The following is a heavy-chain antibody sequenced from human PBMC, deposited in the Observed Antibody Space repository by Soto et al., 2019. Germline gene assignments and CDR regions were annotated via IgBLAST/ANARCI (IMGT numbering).Heavy chain of an antibody. Sequence: ASVKVSCKASGYTFTGYYMHWVRQAPGQGLEWMGWINPNSGGTNYAQKFQGWVTMTRDTSISTAYMELSRLRSDDTAVYYCCVSQVPTSFDYWGQGALVTVSS. D-gene: IGHD3-10*01. CDR3: CVSQVPTSFDY. CDR2: INPNSGGT. V-gene: IGHV1-2*04. J-gene: IGHJ4*02. CDR1: GYTFTGYY.